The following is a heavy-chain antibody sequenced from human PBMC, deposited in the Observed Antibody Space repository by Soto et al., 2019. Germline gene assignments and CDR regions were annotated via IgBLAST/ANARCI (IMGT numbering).Heavy chain of an antibody. D-gene: IGHD1-26*01. J-gene: IGHJ4*02. CDR1: GVTFSSSA. CDR2: LIPICGTA. CDR3: ARDIQPCGSGRWGYFDS. V-gene: IGHV1-69*12. Sequence: QVQLVQSGAEVPKPGSSVKVSCKASGVTFSSSAISWVRQAPGQGLEWMGGLIPICGTANYAQKFQGRVTSAEDESTSTAYMELSSVRSEETAVYYCARDIQPCGSGRWGYFDSWGQGNLVTGSS.